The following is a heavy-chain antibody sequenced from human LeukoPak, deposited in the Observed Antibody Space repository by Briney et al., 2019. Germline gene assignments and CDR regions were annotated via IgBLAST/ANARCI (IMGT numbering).Heavy chain of an antibody. D-gene: IGHD3-10*01. J-gene: IGHJ4*02. CDR2: VFYSGST. V-gene: IGHV4-39*07. CDR3: ARYYYGSGSYYVDY. CDR1: SVSISSTSYY. Sequence: SETLSLTCTVSSVSISSTSYYWGWIRQPPGKGLEWIGTVFYSGSTYYNPSLKSRVTISVDTSKNQFSLKLSSVTAADTAVYYCARYYYGSGSYYVDYWGQGTLVTVSS.